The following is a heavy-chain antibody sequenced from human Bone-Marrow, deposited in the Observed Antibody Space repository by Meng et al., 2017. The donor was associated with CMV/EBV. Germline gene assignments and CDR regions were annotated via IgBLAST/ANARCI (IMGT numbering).Heavy chain of an antibody. J-gene: IGHJ4*02. CDR2: IRYDGSNK. CDR3: AKVNY. CDR1: EFTLGSYG. V-gene: IGHV3-30*02. Sequence: GESLKISCAVAEFTLGSYGMHWVRQAPGKGLEWVAFIRYDGSNKYYADFVKGRFTISRDNSKNTLYLQMNSLRAEDTAVHYCAKVNYWGQGTLVTVSS.